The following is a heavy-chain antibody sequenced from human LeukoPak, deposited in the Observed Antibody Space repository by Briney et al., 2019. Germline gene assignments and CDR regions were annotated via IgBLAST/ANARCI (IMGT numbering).Heavy chain of an antibody. CDR2: INHSGST. D-gene: IGHD3-16*02. CDR3: ARAPYYDYVWGSYRTPYFDY. V-gene: IGHV4-34*01. Sequence: SGTLSLTCAVYGGSFSGYYWSWIRQPPGKGLEWIGEINHSGSTNYNPSLKSRVTISVDTSKNQFSLKLSSVTAADTAVYYCARAPYYDYVWGSYRTPYFDYWGQGTLVTVSS. CDR1: GGSFSGYY. J-gene: IGHJ4*02.